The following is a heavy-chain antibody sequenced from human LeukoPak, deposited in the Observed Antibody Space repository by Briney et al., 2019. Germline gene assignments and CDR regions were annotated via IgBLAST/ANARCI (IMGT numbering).Heavy chain of an antibody. J-gene: IGHJ4*02. V-gene: IGHV4-34*01. CDR3: ARATAAAFDY. D-gene: IGHD6-13*01. CDR2: INHSGST. CDR1: GRSFSGYY. Sequence: KPSETLSLTCAVYGRSFSGYYWSWIRQPPGKGLEWIGEINHSGSTNYNPSLKSRVTISVDTSKNQFSLKLSSVTAADTAVYYCARATAAAFDYWGQGTLVTVSS.